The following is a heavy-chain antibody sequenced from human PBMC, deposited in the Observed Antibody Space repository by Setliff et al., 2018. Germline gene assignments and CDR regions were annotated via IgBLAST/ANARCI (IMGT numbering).Heavy chain of an antibody. D-gene: IGHD2-15*01. Sequence: GASVKVSCKTSSYTFTNYGINWVRQAPGRGLEWMGWITAYDGNTHYAQKFQGRVTMTADASTNTANMELRGLRSDDTAVYYCTRGPKDFVVLAAAACFDFWGQGTLVTVSS. CDR3: TRGPKDFVVLAAAACFDF. V-gene: IGHV1-18*01. CDR1: SYTFTNYG. CDR2: ITAYDGNT. J-gene: IGHJ4*02.